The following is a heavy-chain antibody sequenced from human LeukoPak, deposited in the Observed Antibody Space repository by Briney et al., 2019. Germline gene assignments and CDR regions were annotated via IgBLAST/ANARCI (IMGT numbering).Heavy chain of an antibody. V-gene: IGHV4-34*01. CDR1: GGSFSGYY. CDR3: ARAGPKVGARVRRHASYDAFDI. D-gene: IGHD1-26*01. CDR2: INHSGST. Sequence: PSETLSLTCAVYGGSFSGYYWSWIRQPPGKGLEWIGEINHSGSTNYNPSLKSRVTIPVDTSKNQFSLKLSSVTAADTAVYYCARAGPKVGARVRRHASYDAFDIWGQGTMVTVSS. J-gene: IGHJ3*02.